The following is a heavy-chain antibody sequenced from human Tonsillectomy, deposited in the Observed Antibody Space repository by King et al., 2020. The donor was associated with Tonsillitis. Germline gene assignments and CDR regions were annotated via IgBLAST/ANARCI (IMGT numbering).Heavy chain of an antibody. CDR2: IYPDDSHT. CDR1: GYSFTNYW. V-gene: IGHV5-51*01. CDR3: ARLGGRDYARVTPFFFYY. J-gene: IGHJ4*02. Sequence: QLVQSGAEVKKPGESLRISCKGSGYSFTNYWIGWVRQMPGKGLEWMGIIYPDDSHTRYSPSFQGQVTISADKSISTAYLQWSSLKASDTAIYYCARLGGRDYARVTPFFFYYCGQGSLVTVSS. D-gene: IGHD4-17*01.